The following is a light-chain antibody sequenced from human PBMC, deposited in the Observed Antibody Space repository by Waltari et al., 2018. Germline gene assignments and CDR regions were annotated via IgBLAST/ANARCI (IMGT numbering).Light chain of an antibody. J-gene: IGKJ1*01. CDR3: QEYNNFWT. V-gene: IGKV1-5*03. CDR1: QNVNHW. CDR2: KAS. Sequence: DIQMTQSPSLLSASVGDTATINCRASQNVNHWLAWFQQKPGTVPKLLIYKASILQTGVPSRFSGSGSGTDFTLTISDLQPDDLATYFCQEYNNFWTFGQGTKVEI.